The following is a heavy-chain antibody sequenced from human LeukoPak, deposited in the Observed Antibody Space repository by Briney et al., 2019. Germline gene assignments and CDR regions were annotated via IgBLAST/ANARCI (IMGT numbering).Heavy chain of an antibody. V-gene: IGHV3-7*01. CDR1: GFTFNTYW. CDR3: ARVGGYYDSSGYYGVLDY. CDR2: MKPDESDR. D-gene: IGHD3-22*01. J-gene: IGHJ4*02. Sequence: GGSLRLSCAVSGFTFNTYWMNWVRQAPGKGLEWVALMKPDESDRYYAESVRGRFTISRDNAKNSVYLQMNSLRAEDTAVYYCARVGGYYDSSGYYGVLDYWGQGTLVTVSS.